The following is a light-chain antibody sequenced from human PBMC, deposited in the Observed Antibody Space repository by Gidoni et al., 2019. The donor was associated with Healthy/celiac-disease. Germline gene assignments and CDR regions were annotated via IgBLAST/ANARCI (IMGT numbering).Light chain of an antibody. CDR2: DVS. Sequence: QSALTQPRSVSGSPGQSVTISCPGTSSDVGGYNYVSWYQQHPGKAPKLMIYDVSKRPSGVPDLFSGSKSGNTASLTISGLQAEDEADYYCCSYAGSSWVFGGGTKLTVL. CDR1: SSDVGGYNY. J-gene: IGLJ3*02. V-gene: IGLV2-11*01. CDR3: CSYAGSSWV.